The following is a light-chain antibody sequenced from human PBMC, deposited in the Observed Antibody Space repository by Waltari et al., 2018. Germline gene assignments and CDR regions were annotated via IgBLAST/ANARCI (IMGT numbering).Light chain of an antibody. CDR1: MNINHY. V-gene: IGKV1-5*03. J-gene: IGKJ1*01. CDR3: QQYKNYRT. Sequence: DIQMTQSPSTLSASVGDRVNITCRVSMNINHYLDWYQQKPWKAPKILIYKASGLESGVPSRFSGSGSGTEFTLTISNLQPDDFATYYCQQYKNYRTFGQGTKVEIK. CDR2: KAS.